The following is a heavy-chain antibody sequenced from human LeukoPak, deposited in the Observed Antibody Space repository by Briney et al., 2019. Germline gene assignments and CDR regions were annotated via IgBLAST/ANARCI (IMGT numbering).Heavy chain of an antibody. CDR2: INPSGGST. V-gene: IGHV1-46*01. CDR3: ARESSEPGATDNWFDP. D-gene: IGHD1-26*01. CDR1: GYTFTSYY. J-gene: IGHJ5*02. Sequence: ASVKVSCKASGYTFTSYYMHWVRQAPGQGLEWMGIINPSGGSTSYAQKFQGRVTMTRDTSTSTVYMELSSLRSEDTAVYYCARESSEPGATDNWFDPWGQGTLVTVSS.